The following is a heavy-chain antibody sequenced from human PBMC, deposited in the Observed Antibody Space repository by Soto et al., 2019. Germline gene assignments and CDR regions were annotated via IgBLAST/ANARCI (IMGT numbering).Heavy chain of an antibody. V-gene: IGHV4-30-4*01. CDR2: IYYSGST. J-gene: IGHJ4*02. D-gene: IGHD6-13*01. Sequence: QVQLQESGPGLVKPSQTLSLTCTVSGGSISSGDYYWSWIRQPPGKGLEWIGYIYYSGSTYYNPSLQSRVTISVDPSKNQVSLKLSSVTAADPAVYYCARGADSSRWSRGAQNCDDWGQGTLVTVSS. CDR1: GGSISSGDYY. CDR3: ARGADSSRWSRGAQNCDD.